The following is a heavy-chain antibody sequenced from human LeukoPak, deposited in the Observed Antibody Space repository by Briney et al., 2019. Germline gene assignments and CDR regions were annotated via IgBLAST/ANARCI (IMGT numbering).Heavy chain of an antibody. J-gene: IGHJ4*02. D-gene: IGHD3-22*01. Sequence: ASVKVSCKASGYTFTGYYMHWVRQAPGQGLEWMGWINTNTGNPTYAQGFTGRFVFSLDTSVSTAYLQISSLKAEDTAVYYCARDLLDYYDSSGPGGYWGQGTLVTVSS. CDR2: INTNTGNP. CDR1: GYTFTGYY. CDR3: ARDLLDYYDSSGPGGY. V-gene: IGHV7-4-1*02.